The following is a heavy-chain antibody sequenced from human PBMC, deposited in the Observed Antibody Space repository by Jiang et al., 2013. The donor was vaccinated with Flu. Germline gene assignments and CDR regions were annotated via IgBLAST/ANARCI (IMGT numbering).Heavy chain of an antibody. CDR2: ITGSGAGT. V-gene: IGHV3-23*01. J-gene: IGHJ4*02. CDR3: AKDLRGWHGSGSYYDY. CDR1: GFTFSSYA. Sequence: VQLLESGGGLVQPGGSLRLSCAASGFTFSSYALSWVRQAPGKGLEWVSAITGSGAGTYYADSVKGRFTISRDNSKNMLYLQMNSLRAEDTAVYYCAKDLRGWHGSGSYYDYWGQGTLVTVSS. D-gene: IGHD3-10*01.